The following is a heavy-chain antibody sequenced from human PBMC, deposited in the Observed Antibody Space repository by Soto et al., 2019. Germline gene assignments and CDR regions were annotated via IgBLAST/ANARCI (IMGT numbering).Heavy chain of an antibody. J-gene: IGHJ6*02. V-gene: IGHV1-18*01. CDR2: IRAYNGDT. CDR1: GYTFSSYG. CDR3: ARAGAAPYYYYGLDV. D-gene: IGHD3-10*01. Sequence: ASVKVSCKASGYTFSSYGISWVRQAPGQGLEWMGWIRAYNGDTNYAQKFQTRVTMTTDKSTDTAYMDLRSLTSDDTAIYYCARAGAAPYYYYGLDVWGQGTTVTVSS.